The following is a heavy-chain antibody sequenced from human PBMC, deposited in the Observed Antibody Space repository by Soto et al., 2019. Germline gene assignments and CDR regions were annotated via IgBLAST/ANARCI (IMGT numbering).Heavy chain of an antibody. CDR1: GGSISSGDYY. V-gene: IGHV4-61*08. Sequence: TLSLTCTVSGGSISSGDYYWSWIRQPPGKGLEWIGYIYYSGSTNYNPSLKSRVTISVDTSKNQFSLKLSSVTAADTAVYYCARLGHVYYYDSSGYREYFQHWGQGTLVTVSS. D-gene: IGHD3-22*01. J-gene: IGHJ1*01. CDR2: IYYSGST. CDR3: ARLGHVYYYDSSGYREYFQH.